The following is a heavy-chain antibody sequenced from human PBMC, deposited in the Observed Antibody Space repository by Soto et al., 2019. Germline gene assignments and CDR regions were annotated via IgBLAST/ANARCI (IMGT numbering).Heavy chain of an antibody. Sequence: SETLSLTCTVSGGSISSSSYYWGWIRQPPGKGLEWIGSIYYSGSTYYNPSLKSRVTISVDTSKNQFSLKLSSVTAADTAVYYCAGVGATTVDYWGQGTLVTVSS. CDR2: IYYSGST. CDR1: GGSISSSSYY. J-gene: IGHJ4*02. D-gene: IGHD1-26*01. CDR3: AGVGATTVDY. V-gene: IGHV4-39*01.